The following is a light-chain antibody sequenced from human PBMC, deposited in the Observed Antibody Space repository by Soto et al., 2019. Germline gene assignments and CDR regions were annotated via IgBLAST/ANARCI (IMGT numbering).Light chain of an antibody. Sequence: QAVVTQPPSVSGAPGQRVIISCTGSSSNIGTGYDVHWYQQLPGTAPKLLIYVNSNRPSGVPDRFSGSKSGTSASLAITGLRTEDEADYYCQSYDNSLSGVIFGGGTKVTVL. V-gene: IGLV1-40*01. CDR3: QSYDNSLSGVI. CDR2: VNS. CDR1: SSNIGTGYD. J-gene: IGLJ2*01.